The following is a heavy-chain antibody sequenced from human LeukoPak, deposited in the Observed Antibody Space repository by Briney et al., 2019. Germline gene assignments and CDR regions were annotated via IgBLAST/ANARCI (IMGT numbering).Heavy chain of an antibody. CDR3: ARRYYYYDSSGYQNYFDY. J-gene: IGHJ4*02. D-gene: IGHD3-22*01. CDR1: GYSFTSYW. V-gene: IGHV5-51*01. CDR2: IYPGDSDT. Sequence: GESLKISCKGSGYSFTSYWIAWVRQMPGKGLEWMGIIYPGDSDTRYSPSFQGQVTISADKSISTAYLQWSSLKASDTAMYYCARRYYYYDSSGYQNYFDYWGQGTLVTVSS.